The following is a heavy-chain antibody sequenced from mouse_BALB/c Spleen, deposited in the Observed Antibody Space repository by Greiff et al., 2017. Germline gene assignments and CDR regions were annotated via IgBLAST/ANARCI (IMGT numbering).Heavy chain of an antibody. CDR3: ARGPYYYGSSYSDY. J-gene: IGHJ2*01. D-gene: IGHD1-1*01. Sequence: DVMLVESGGGLVKPGGSLKLSCAASGFTFSSYAMSWVRQTPEKRLEWVASISSGGSTYYPDSVKGRFTISRDNARNILYLQMSSLRSEDTAMYYCARGPYYYGSSYSDYWGQGTTLTVSS. CDR2: ISSGGST. CDR1: GFTFSSYA. V-gene: IGHV5-6-5*01.